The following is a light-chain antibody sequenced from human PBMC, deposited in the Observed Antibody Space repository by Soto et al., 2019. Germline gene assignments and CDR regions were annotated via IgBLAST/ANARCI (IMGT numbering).Light chain of an antibody. J-gene: IGLJ2*01. CDR1: SGHSSYA. Sequence: HLVLTQSPSASASLGASVKLTCTLSSGHSSYAIAWHQQQPDKGPRYLMKLNSDGSHGKGDGIPDRFSGSSSGAERYLTISSLQSEDEADYYCQTWGTGIVVFGGGTKLTVL. CDR3: QTWGTGIVV. V-gene: IGLV4-69*01. CDR2: LNSDGSH.